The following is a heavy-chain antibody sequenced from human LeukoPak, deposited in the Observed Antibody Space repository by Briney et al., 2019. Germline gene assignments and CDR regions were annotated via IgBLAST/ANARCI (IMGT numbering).Heavy chain of an antibody. CDR1: GGSISNGGYY. D-gene: IGHD2-2*02. Sequence: SETLSLTYTVSGGSISNGGYYWSWIRQPPGKGLEWIGYIYHSGSTYYNPSLKSRVTISVDRSKNQFSLKLSSVTAADTAVYYCATTGENIVVVPAAIVAFDVWGQGTMVTVSS. CDR2: IYHSGST. CDR3: ATTGENIVVVPAAIVAFDV. J-gene: IGHJ3*01. V-gene: IGHV4-30-2*01.